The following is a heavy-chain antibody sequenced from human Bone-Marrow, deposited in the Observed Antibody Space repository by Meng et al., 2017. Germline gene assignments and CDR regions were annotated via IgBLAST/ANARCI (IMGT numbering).Heavy chain of an antibody. Sequence: GESLKISCAVSGFTFSKYPMEWVRQAPGKGLEWVAVISYDGSNKDYGDSVQGQFTISRDDSKNTLYLQMNSLRAEDTAVYYCARVQTYYDLLSGYYIDFWGQGTLVTVSS. CDR2: ISYDGSNK. J-gene: IGHJ4*02. CDR1: GFTFSKYP. V-gene: IGHV3-30*04. D-gene: IGHD3-3*01. CDR3: ARVQTYYDLLSGYYIDF.